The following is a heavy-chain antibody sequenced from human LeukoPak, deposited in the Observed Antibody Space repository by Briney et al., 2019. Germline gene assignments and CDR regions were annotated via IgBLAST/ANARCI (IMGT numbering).Heavy chain of an antibody. Sequence: GGSLRLSCAASGFTFSNYWMSWVRQAPGKGLEWVANIQQDGSEIYYVDSVKGRFTISRDNAKNALYLQMNSLRAEDTAVYYCARDKVVGATYFDYWGQGTLVTVSS. CDR2: IQQDGSEI. D-gene: IGHD1-26*01. J-gene: IGHJ4*02. V-gene: IGHV3-7*01. CDR1: GFTFSNYW. CDR3: ARDKVVGATYFDY.